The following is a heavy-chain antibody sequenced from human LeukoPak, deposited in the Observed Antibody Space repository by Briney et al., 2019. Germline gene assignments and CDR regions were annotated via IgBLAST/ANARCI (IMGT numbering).Heavy chain of an antibody. Sequence: ASVKVSCKVSGYTLTELSMHWVRQAPGKGLEWMGGFDPEDGETIYAQKFQGRVTMTEDTSTDTAYMELSSLRSEDTAVYYCATVVYTYDFWGGYSPPDQYFQHWGQGTLVTVSS. CDR3: ATVVYTYDFWGGYSPPDQYFQH. CDR1: GYTLTELS. J-gene: IGHJ1*01. V-gene: IGHV1-24*01. D-gene: IGHD3-3*01. CDR2: FDPEDGET.